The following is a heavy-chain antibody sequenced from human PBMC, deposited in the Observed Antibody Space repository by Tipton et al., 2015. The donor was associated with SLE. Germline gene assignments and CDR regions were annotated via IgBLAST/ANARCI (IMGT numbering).Heavy chain of an antibody. V-gene: IGHV1-18*04. D-gene: IGHD1-26*01. J-gene: IGHJ2*01. CDR3: ARSSGSYHYWYFDL. CDR1: GYTFNNYD. CDR2: ISTYNGET. Sequence: QLVQSGAEVKKPGASVKVSCRASGYTFNNYDVTWLRQAPGQGLEWMGWISTYNGETDYAQNLQGRVTMTTDTSTSTAYMEFRSLRSDDTAVYYCARSSGSYHYWYFDLWGRGTLVTVSS.